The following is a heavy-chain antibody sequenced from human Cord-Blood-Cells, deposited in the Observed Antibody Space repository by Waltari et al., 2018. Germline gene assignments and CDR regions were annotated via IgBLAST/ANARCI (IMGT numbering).Heavy chain of an antibody. CDR1: GGSISSSSSS. V-gene: IGHV4-39*01. CDR2: IYYRGST. D-gene: IGHD5-12*01. Sequence: QLQLQESGPGLVKPSAPLSLTCTVSGGSISSSSSSRGWIRTPPGKGLEWIGSIYYRGSTYYNPSLKSRVTISVDTSKNQFSLKLSSVTAADTAVYYCARGGYSGYDDAFDIWGQGTMVTVSS. CDR3: ARGGYSGYDDAFDI. J-gene: IGHJ3*02.